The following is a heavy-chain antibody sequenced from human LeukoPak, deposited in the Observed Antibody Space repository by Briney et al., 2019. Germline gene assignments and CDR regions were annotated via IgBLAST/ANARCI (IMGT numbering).Heavy chain of an antibody. CDR1: GGTFSSYA. D-gene: IGHD3-3*01. CDR3: ARVSPLRYYDFWSGYYNYGWFDP. V-gene: IGHV1-69*05. Sequence: ASVKVSCKASGGTFSSYAISWVRQAPGQGLEWMGGIIPIFGTANYAQKLQGRVTMTTDTSTSTAYMELRSLRSDDTAVYYCARVSPLRYYDFWSGYYNYGWFDPWGQGTLVTVSS. J-gene: IGHJ5*02. CDR2: IIPIFGTA.